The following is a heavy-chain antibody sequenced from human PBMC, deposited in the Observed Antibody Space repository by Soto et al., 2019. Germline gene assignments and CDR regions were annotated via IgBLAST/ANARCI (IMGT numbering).Heavy chain of an antibody. CDR2: IDWDDDK. CDR3: ARILRVVYSDYFDY. D-gene: IGHD3-22*01. Sequence: SGATLVNPTQTLTLTCTFSGFSLSTSGMCVSWIRQPPGKALEWLALIDWDDDKYYSTSLKTRLTISKDTSKNQEGLTMTNMDTVDTATYFCARILRVVYSDYFDYWGQGTLVTXSS. V-gene: IGHV2-70*01. J-gene: IGHJ4*02. CDR1: GFSLSTSGMC.